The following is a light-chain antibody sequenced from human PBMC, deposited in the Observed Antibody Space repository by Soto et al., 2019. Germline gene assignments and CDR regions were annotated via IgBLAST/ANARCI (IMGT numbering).Light chain of an antibody. J-gene: IGLJ3*02. CDR3: QSYDSDTGV. CDR1: SGSIASNY. V-gene: IGLV6-57*01. CDR2: ENS. Sequence: NFMLTQPHSVSQSPGKTVTISCTRSSGSIASNYVQWYQQRPGSSPTTVIYENSQRPSGVPDRFSGSIDSSSNSASLTISGLKTADEADYYCQSYDSDTGVFGGGTKLTVL.